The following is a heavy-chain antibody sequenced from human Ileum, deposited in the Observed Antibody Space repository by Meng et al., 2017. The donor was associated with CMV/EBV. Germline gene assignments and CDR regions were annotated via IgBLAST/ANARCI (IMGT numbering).Heavy chain of an antibody. CDR2: IYSGGST. Sequence: ESLKIFCAASGFTVSSNYMSWVRQAPGKGLEWVSVIYSGGSTYYADSVKGRFTISRDNSKNTLYLQMNSLRAEDTAVYYCARGHDGYNFNYWGQGTLVTVSS. V-gene: IGHV3-66*02. CDR3: ARGHDGYNFNY. J-gene: IGHJ4*02. D-gene: IGHD5-24*01. CDR1: GFTVSSNY.